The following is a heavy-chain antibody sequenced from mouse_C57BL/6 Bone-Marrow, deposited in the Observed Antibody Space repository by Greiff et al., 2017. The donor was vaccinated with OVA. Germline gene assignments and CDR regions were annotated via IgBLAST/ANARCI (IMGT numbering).Heavy chain of an antibody. CDR1: GFSLTSYA. V-gene: IGHV2-9-1*01. CDR2: IWTGGGT. CDR3: ARNEGGSNRYWYCDV. D-gene: IGHD1-1*02. Sequence: VKLVESGPGLVAPSQSLSITCTVSGFSLTSYAISWVRQPPGKGLEWIGVIWTGGGTNYNSALKTRLSISKDNTKSQVFLKMNSLQTDDTARYYCARNEGGSNRYWYCDVWGTGTTVTVSS. J-gene: IGHJ1*03.